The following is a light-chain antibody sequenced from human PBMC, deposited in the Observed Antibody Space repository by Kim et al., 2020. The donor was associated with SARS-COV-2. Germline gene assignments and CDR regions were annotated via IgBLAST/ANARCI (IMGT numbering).Light chain of an antibody. CDR2: KDT. J-gene: IGLJ1*01. CDR3: LSADTSGSYV. CDR1: AVPSQY. Sequence: SYELTQPPSVSVSRGQTARITCSGDAVPSQYTYWYQQKSGRAPLLLIYKDTQRSPGIPERFSGSTSGTTVTLTISGVQAEDEADYYCLSADTSGSYVFG. V-gene: IGLV3-25*03.